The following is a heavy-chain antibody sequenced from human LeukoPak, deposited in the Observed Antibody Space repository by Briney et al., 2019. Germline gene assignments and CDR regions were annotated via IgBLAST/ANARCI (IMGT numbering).Heavy chain of an antibody. Sequence: SGGSLRLSCAASGFTFSSYSMTWVRQAPGKGLEWVSSISSSSSYIYYADSVKGRFTISRDNAKNSLYLQMNSLRAEDTAVYYCASPFGPDYCDSSGYPGEDYFDCWGQGTLVAVSS. CDR2: ISSSSSYI. CDR3: ASPFGPDYCDSSGYPGEDYFDC. D-gene: IGHD3-22*01. V-gene: IGHV3-21*01. CDR1: GFTFSSYS. J-gene: IGHJ4*02.